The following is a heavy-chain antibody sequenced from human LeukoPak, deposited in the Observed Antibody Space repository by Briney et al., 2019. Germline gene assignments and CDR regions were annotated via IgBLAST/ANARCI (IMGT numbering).Heavy chain of an antibody. J-gene: IGHJ6*02. V-gene: IGHV1-24*01. Sequence: ASVKVSCKVSGYTLTELSMHWVRQAPGKGLEWMGGFDPEDGETIYAQKFQGRVTMTEDTSTDTAYMELSSPRSEDTAVYYCATVTVVVPAARYYYYGMDVWGQGTTVTVSS. D-gene: IGHD2-2*01. CDR3: ATVTVVVPAARYYYYGMDV. CDR2: FDPEDGET. CDR1: GYTLTELS.